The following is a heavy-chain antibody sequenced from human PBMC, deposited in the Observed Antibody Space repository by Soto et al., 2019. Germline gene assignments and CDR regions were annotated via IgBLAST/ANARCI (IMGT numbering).Heavy chain of an antibody. D-gene: IGHD3-22*01. Sequence: SETLSLTCTVSGGSISSYYWSWIRQPPGKGLEWIGYTYYSGSTNYNPSLKSRVTISVDTSKNQFSLKLSSVTAADTAVYYCARDQDSSGYFSDYYGMDVWGQGTTVTVSS. CDR2: TYYSGST. J-gene: IGHJ6*02. CDR1: GGSISSYY. CDR3: ARDQDSSGYFSDYYGMDV. V-gene: IGHV4-59*01.